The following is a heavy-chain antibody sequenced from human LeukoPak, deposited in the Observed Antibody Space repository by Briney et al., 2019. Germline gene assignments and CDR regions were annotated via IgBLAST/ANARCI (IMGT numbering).Heavy chain of an antibody. J-gene: IGHJ4*02. CDR2: IYPGDSDT. CDR3: ARLSCSGGSCYPHYFDY. D-gene: IGHD2-15*01. Sequence: GEPLKISCKGSGYTYTSYWIGWVRQMPGKGLEWMGIIYPGDSDTTYNPSFQGQVTISADKSISTAYLQWSSLKASDTAMYYCARLSCSGGSCYPHYFDYWGQGTLVTVSS. CDR1: GYTYTSYW. V-gene: IGHV5-51*01.